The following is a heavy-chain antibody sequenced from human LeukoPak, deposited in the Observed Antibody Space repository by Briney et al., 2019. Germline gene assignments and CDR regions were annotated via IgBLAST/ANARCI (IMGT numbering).Heavy chain of an antibody. CDR3: ARGAPFYYDSSGYSGWFDP. CDR2: NYYSGST. D-gene: IGHD3-22*01. V-gene: IGHV4-59*07. Sequence: PADTLSLTCTVSGGSISSYYWSWIRQPPGKGLEWIGYNYYSGSTNYNPPLKSRVTISVDTSKNQFSLKLRSVTAADTAVYYCARGAPFYYDSSGYSGWFDPWGQGTLVTVSS. CDR1: GGSISSYY. J-gene: IGHJ5*02.